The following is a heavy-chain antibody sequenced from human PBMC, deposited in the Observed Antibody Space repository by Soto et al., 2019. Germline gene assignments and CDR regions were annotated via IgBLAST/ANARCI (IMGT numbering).Heavy chain of an antibody. J-gene: IGHJ4*02. CDR1: GFSFRDYF. Sequence: GESLKISWAASGFSFRDYFMSWLRQAPGKGLEWVSYIGPYGNSIYYADSVKGRFTISRDDATKSLHLHMNSLRTDDTAVYYCARDEHTYGVYCGQGTPVTVSS. D-gene: IGHD2-21*01. CDR3: ARDEHTYGVY. CDR2: IGPYGNSI. V-gene: IGHV3-11*01.